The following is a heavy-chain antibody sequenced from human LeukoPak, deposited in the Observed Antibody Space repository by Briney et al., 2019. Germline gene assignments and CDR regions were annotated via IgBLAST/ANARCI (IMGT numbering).Heavy chain of an antibody. CDR1: GFTFSSYA. Sequence: PGGSLRLSCAASGFTFSSYAMSWVRQAPGKGLEWVSAISGSGGSTYYADSVKGRFTISRDNSKNTLYLQMNSLRAEDTAVYYCASLGDYYDSSGYYAGNDYWGQGTLVTVSS. V-gene: IGHV3-23*01. CDR3: ASLGDYYDSSGYYAGNDY. CDR2: ISGSGGST. D-gene: IGHD3-22*01. J-gene: IGHJ4*02.